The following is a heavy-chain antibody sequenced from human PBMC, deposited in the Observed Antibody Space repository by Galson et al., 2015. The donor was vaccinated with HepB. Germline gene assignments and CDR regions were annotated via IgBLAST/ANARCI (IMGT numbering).Heavy chain of an antibody. D-gene: IGHD3-10*01. CDR2: IIPILGIA. J-gene: IGHJ6*02. CDR1: GGTFSSYA. CDR3: ARARLYYGSGSHYYYGMDV. V-gene: IGHV1-69*04. Sequence: SVKVSCKASGGTFSSYAISWVRQAPGQGLEWMGRIIPILGIANYAQKFQGRVTITADKSTSTAYMELSSLRSEDTAVYYCARARLYYGSGSHYYYGMDVWGQGTTVTVSS.